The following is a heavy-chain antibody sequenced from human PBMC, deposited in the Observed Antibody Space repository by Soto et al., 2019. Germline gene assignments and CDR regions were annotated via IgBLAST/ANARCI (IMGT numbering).Heavy chain of an antibody. J-gene: IGHJ4*02. Sequence: QVQLVESGGGVVQPGRSLRLSCAASGFTFSSYGMHWVRQAPGKGLEWVAVISYDGSNKYYADSVKGRFTISRDNSKNTLYLQMNSLRAEDTAVYYCAKAGVWNNFDYWGQGTLVTVSS. CDR2: ISYDGSNK. CDR3: AKAGVWNNFDY. D-gene: IGHD1-1*01. CDR1: GFTFSSYG. V-gene: IGHV3-30*18.